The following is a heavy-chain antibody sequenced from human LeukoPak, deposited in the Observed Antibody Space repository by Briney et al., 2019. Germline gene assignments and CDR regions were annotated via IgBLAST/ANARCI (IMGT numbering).Heavy chain of an antibody. Sequence: GGSLRLSCAASGFTFSSYSMNWVRQAPGEGLGWVSSISSSSYIYYADSVKGRFTISRDNAKNSLYLQMNSLRAEDTAVYYCARDSLKDTAIVTPFDYWGQGTLVTVSS. J-gene: IGHJ4*02. CDR1: GFTFSSYS. D-gene: IGHD5-18*01. V-gene: IGHV3-21*01. CDR2: ISSSSYI. CDR3: ARDSLKDTAIVTPFDY.